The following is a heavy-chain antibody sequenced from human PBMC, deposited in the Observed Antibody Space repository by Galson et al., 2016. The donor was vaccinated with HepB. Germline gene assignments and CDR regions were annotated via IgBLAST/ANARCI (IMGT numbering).Heavy chain of an antibody. J-gene: IGHJ6*02. D-gene: IGHD1-1*01. V-gene: IGHV3-9*01. Sequence: ADSVKGRFTISRDNAKSSPYLQMSSLTSEDTALYFCTRTAGGYYYGLDVWGQGTTVTVSS. CDR3: TRTAGGYYYGLDV.